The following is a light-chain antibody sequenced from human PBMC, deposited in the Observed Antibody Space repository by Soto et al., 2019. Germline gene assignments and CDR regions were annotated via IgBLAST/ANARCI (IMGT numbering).Light chain of an antibody. CDR1: QMLVHSDGNTY. CDR2: HTS. Sequence: DIVMTQTPLSSPVTLGHPASFSCRSSQMLVHSDGNTYLSWLQQRPGQAPRLLVYHTSNRATGIPDRFSASGSGTDFTLTISRLEPEDFAVYYCQQYESSPRTFGQGTKVDIK. CDR3: QQYESSPRT. J-gene: IGKJ1*01. V-gene: IGKV2-24*01.